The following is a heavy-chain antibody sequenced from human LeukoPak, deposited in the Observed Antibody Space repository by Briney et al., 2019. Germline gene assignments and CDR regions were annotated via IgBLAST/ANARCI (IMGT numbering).Heavy chain of an antibody. D-gene: IGHD1-20*01. CDR2: VNCDNGNT. CDR3: TRGPFLNGNAYNWFDP. CDR1: GSTFTSFD. V-gene: IGHV1-8*03. Sequence: GASVKVSCKTSGSTFTSFDINWVRHTTGHGPEWMGWVNCDNGNTRYARKFPGRVAIARDTSTSTVYLELNNLSSDDTAMYYCTRGPFLNGNAYNWFDPWGQGTLVTVSS. J-gene: IGHJ5*02.